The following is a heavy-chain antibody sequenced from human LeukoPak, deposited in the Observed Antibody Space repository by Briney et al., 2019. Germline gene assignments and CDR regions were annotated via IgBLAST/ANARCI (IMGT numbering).Heavy chain of an antibody. D-gene: IGHD1-7*01. CDR3: ARDSTGTTGLDY. V-gene: IGHV4-30-4*01. CDR2: IYYSGST. J-gene: IGHJ4*02. Sequence: PSETLSLTSAVYGGSFSDYYWSCIRQPPGKGLEWIGYIYYSGSTYYNPSLKSRVTISVDTSKNQFSLKLSSVTAADTAVYYCARDSTGTTGLDYWGQGTLVTVSS. CDR1: GGSFSDYY.